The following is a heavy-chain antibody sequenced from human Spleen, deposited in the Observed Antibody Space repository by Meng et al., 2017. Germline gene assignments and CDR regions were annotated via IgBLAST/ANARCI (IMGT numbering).Heavy chain of an antibody. CDR1: GYTFTSYY. J-gene: IGHJ4*02. Sequence: ASVKVSCKASGYTFTSYYMHWVRQAPGQGLEWMGIINPSGGSTSYAQKFQGRVTMTTDTSTSTAYMELRSLRSDDTAVYYCARGQQFFDYWGQGTLVTVSS. CDR2: INPSGGST. V-gene: IGHV1-46*01. CDR3: ARGQQFFDY. D-gene: IGHD6-13*01.